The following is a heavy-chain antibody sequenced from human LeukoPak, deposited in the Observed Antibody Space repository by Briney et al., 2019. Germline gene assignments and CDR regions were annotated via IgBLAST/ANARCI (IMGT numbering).Heavy chain of an antibody. CDR3: AKDRWFGESQYYFDS. CDR1: GFIFSSYG. V-gene: IGHV3-30*18. Sequence: GGSLRLSCAASGFIFSSYGMHWVRQAPGKGLEWVAVISYDGSLKYYADSVKGRFTISRDNSKNTLYLQMNSLRTEDTAVYYCAKDRWFGESQYYFDSWGQGTRVTVSS. D-gene: IGHD3-10*01. CDR2: ISYDGSLK. J-gene: IGHJ4*02.